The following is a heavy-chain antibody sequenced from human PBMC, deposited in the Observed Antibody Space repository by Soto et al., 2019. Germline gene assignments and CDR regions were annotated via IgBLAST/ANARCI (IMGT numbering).Heavy chain of an antibody. J-gene: IGHJ4*02. CDR2: IKSDGTK. CDR1: GFSLRSDT. D-gene: IGHD1-26*01. Sequence: EVQLVESGGGSVQVGESRRLSCAGPGFSLRSDTMHWVRQVPGKGLVWVPRIKSDGTKYYADSVRGRFTISRDNAKNTLYLEMNSLGAEDTAVYYCARGRSGKYGYFDYWGQGVLVTVSS. CDR3: ARGRSGKYGYFDY. V-gene: IGHV3-74*01.